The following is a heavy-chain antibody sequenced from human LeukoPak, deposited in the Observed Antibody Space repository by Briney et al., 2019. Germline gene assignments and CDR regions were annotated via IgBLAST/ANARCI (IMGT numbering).Heavy chain of an antibody. D-gene: IGHD3-22*01. V-gene: IGHV3-23*01. CDR1: GFTFSSYA. CDR2: ISGSGGST. CDR3: AKVRHYDSSGYFDY. J-gene: IGHJ4*02. Sequence: RSGGSLRLSCAASGFTFSSYAMSWVRQAPGKGLEWVSAISGSGGSTYYADSVKGRFTISRDNSKNTLYLQMNSLRAEDTAVYYCAKVRHYDSSGYFDYWGQGTLVTVSS.